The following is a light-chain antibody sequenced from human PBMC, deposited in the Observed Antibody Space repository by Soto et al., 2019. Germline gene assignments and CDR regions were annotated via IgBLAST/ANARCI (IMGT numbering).Light chain of an antibody. J-gene: IGKJ2*01. Sequence: EIVMTQSPASLSVSPGDGATLSCRASQSVASNVAWYQQKPGQGPRLLIHGASTRAVGVPARFSGSGSGTDFALTISSRQSEDFAVSYCQQYHNCTPQYTFGQGTKLQIK. V-gene: IGKV3-15*01. CDR1: QSVASN. CDR2: GAS. CDR3: QQYHNCTPQYT.